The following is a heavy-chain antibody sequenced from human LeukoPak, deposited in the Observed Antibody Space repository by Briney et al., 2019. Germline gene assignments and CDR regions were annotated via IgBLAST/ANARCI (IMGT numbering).Heavy chain of an antibody. Sequence: GGSLRLSCAASGFTFRSYWMSWVRQAPGKGLEWVANINPGGSVKYYVDSVKGRFTISRDDAKNSLYVQMNSVRDEDTAVYYCARGLGYCISNSCPTVWFDPWGQGTLVTVSS. CDR3: ARGLGYCISNSCPTVWFDP. CDR1: GFTFRSYW. V-gene: IGHV3-7*01. CDR2: INPGGSVK. J-gene: IGHJ5*02. D-gene: IGHD2-2*01.